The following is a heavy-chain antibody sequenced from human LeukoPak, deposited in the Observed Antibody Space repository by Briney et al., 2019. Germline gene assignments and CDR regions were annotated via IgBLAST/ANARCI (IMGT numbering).Heavy chain of an antibody. J-gene: IGHJ5*02. D-gene: IGHD3-3*01. Sequence: GASLRLSCAASGFTFSSYAMSWVRQAPGEGLEWVSAISGSGGSTYYADSVKGRFTISRDNSKNTLYLQMNSLRAEDTAVYYCAKDGGMNWFDPWGQGTLVTVSS. CDR3: AKDGGMNWFDP. CDR1: GFTFSSYA. CDR2: ISGSGGST. V-gene: IGHV3-23*01.